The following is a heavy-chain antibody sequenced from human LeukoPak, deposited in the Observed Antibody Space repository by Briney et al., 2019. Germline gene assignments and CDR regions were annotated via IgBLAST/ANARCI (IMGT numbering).Heavy chain of an antibody. J-gene: IGHJ6*03. CDR1: GGTFSTHA. V-gene: IGHV1-69*13. CDR3: ARAECSTTNCHTRIRDYYMDV. Sequence: ASVKVSCKASGGTFSTHAISWVRQAPGQGLEWMGGLIPIFALANYAQKFQGRLTITADESTNTAYLELSSLRFEDTAVYYCARAECSTTNCHTRIRDYYMDVWGTGTPVTVSS. CDR2: LIPIFALA. D-gene: IGHD2-2*01.